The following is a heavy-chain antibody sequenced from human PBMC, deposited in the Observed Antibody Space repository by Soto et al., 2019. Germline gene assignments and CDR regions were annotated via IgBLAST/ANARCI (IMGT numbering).Heavy chain of an antibody. V-gene: IGHV1-69*13. D-gene: IGHD2-8*01. J-gene: IGHJ6*02. Sequence: SVKVSCKASGDVFRSYGINWVRQAPGQGLEWMGGIIPISGTTNHAQKFQGRVAITADESTDTVYMELSRLRSEDTAVYFCARVRCFNGLCHTADYGMDVWGQGTTVTVSS. CDR3: ARVRCFNGLCHTADYGMDV. CDR1: GDVFRSYG. CDR2: IIPISGTT.